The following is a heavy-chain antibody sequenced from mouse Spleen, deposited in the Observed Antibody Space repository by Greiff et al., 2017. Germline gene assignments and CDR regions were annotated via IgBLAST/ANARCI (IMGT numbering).Heavy chain of an antibody. D-gene: IGHD2-14*01. CDR2: INPSTGYT. CDR3: ARYYRYDDWFAY. Sequence: QVQLKESGAELAKPGASVKMSCKASGYTFTSYWMHWVKQRPGQGLEWIGYINPSTGYTEYNQKFKDKATLTADKSSSTAYMQLSSLTSEDSAVYYCARYYRYDDWFAYWGQGTLVTVSA. V-gene: IGHV1-7*01. J-gene: IGHJ3*01. CDR1: GYTFTSYW.